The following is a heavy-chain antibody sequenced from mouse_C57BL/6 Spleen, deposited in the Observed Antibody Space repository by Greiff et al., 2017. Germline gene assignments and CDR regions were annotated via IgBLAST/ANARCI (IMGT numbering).Heavy chain of an antibody. Sequence: QVQLKQSGAELVRPGASVKLSCKASGYTFTDYYINWVKQRPGQGLEWIARIYPGSGNTYYNEKFKGKATLTAEKSSSTAYMQLSSLTSEDSAVYFCARYYHAMDYWGQGTSVTGSS. CDR3: ARYYHAMDY. J-gene: IGHJ4*01. V-gene: IGHV1-76*01. CDR1: GYTFTDYY. D-gene: IGHD1-1*02. CDR2: IYPGSGNT.